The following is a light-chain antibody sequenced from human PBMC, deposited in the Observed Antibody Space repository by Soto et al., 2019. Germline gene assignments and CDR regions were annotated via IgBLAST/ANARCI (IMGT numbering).Light chain of an antibody. Sequence: QSALTQPRSVSGSPGQSVTISCTGTSSDVGGYNYVSWYQQHPGKAPKLMIYDVRNRPSGVSDRFSGSKSGNTASLTISGPQPEDEDDYYCCSYSDRSTPHVVFGGGTKLTVL. V-gene: IGLV2-11*01. CDR3: CSYSDRSTPHVV. CDR2: DVR. CDR1: SSDVGGYNY. J-gene: IGLJ2*01.